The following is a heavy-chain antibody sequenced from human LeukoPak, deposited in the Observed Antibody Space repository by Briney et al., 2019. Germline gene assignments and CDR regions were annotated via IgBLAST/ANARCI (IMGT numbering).Heavy chain of an antibody. V-gene: IGHV1-18*01. CDR3: ARDRWQWLGGDY. CDR2: ISANNGNT. J-gene: IGHJ4*02. Sequence: ASVKVSCKASGYTFSSYGISWVRQAPGQGLEWMGWISANNGNTNYAQKFQGRVTMTTDTSTSTAYIELRSLRSDDTAVYYCARDRWQWLGGDYWGQGTLVTVSS. CDR1: GYTFSSYG. D-gene: IGHD6-19*01.